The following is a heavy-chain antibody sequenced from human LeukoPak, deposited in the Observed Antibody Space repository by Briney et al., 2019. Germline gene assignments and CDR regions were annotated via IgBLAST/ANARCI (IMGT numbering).Heavy chain of an antibody. CDR3: AKDRPGYYYDSSGYYPDFDY. Sequence: GGSLRLSCAASGFTFSSYAMSWVRQAPGKGLEWVSAISGSGGSTYYADSVKGRFTISRDNPKNTLYLQMNSLRAEDTAVYYCAKDRPGYYYDSSGYYPDFDYWGQGTLVTVSS. D-gene: IGHD3-22*01. CDR1: GFTFSSYA. V-gene: IGHV3-23*01. CDR2: ISGSGGST. J-gene: IGHJ4*02.